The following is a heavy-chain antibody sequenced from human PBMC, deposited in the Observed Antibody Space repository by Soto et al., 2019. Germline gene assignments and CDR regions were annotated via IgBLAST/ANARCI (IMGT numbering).Heavy chain of an antibody. J-gene: IGHJ4*02. Sequence: SETLSLTCTVSGGSISSYYWSWIRQPPGKGLEWIGYIYYSGSTNHNPSLKSRVTISVDTSKNQFSLKLSSVTAADTAVYYCAGRYGGTFDYWGQGTLVTVSS. CDR2: IYYSGST. V-gene: IGHV4-59*08. CDR1: GGSISSYY. D-gene: IGHD2-15*01. CDR3: AGRYGGTFDY.